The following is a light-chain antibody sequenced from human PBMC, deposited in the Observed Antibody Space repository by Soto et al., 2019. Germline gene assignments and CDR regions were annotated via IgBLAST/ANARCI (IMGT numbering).Light chain of an antibody. CDR2: RAS. V-gene: IGKV2-30*02. J-gene: IGKJ5*01. Sequence: DVVMTQSPLSLPVTLGQPASISCRSSQSLVHSSGNTYLNWFLQRPGHSPRRLIYRASNRDSGVPDRFSGSGSGTDFTLKISRVEAEDVGVYFCMQGTHWPPTTFGQGTRLEI. CDR1: QSLVHSSGNTY. CDR3: MQGTHWPPTT.